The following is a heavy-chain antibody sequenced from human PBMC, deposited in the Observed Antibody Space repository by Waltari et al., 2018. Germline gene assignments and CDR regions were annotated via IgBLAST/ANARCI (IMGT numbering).Heavy chain of an antibody. Sequence: QLQLQESGPGLVKPSETLSLTCTVSGGSISSSSYYWGWIRQSPGKGLEWIGSIYYSGRTYYNPTRKSRVTMSGDTPKNQVALKVGSVTAADTAVYYCARHWKKSGYRFDPWGQGTLVTVSS. V-gene: IGHV4-39*01. J-gene: IGHJ5*02. CDR3: ARHWKKSGYRFDP. CDR1: GGSISSSSYY. D-gene: IGHD5-12*01. CDR2: IYYSGRT.